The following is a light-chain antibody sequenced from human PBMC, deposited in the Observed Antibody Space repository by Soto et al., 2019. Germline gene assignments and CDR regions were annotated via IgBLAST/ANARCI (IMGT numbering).Light chain of an antibody. CDR1: QSVSSN. V-gene: IGKV3-15*01. CDR2: DAS. CDR3: QQYGDWPPDT. J-gene: IGKJ2*01. Sequence: EIVMTQSPATLSVSPGERATLSCRASQSVSSNFAWYQQKPGQPPRLLIYDASTRATGVPARFGGSGSGTEFTLTISGLQSEDFAVYYCQQYGDWPPDTFGQGTKVEI.